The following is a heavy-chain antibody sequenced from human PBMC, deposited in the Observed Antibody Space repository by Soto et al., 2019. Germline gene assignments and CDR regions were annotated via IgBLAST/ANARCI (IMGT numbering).Heavy chain of an antibody. Sequence: ASVKVSCKASGYTFTSYGISWVRQAPGQGLEWMGWISAYNGNTNYAQKLQGRITMTTDTSTSTAYMELRSLRSDDTAVYYCARTGAGVGANLDYYGMDVWGQGTTVTVS. D-gene: IGHD1-26*01. J-gene: IGHJ6*02. CDR1: GYTFTSYG. CDR3: ARTGAGVGANLDYYGMDV. V-gene: IGHV1-18*04. CDR2: ISAYNGNT.